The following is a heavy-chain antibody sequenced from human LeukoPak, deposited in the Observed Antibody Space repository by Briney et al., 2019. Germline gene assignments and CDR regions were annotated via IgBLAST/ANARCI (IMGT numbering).Heavy chain of an antibody. CDR3: ARARTYYCDSSGYPYFDY. D-gene: IGHD3-22*01. CDR2: IYYSGST. CDR1: GGSISSYY. Sequence: SETLSLTCTVSGGSISSYYWSWIRQPPGKGLEWIGYIYYSGSTNYNPSLKSGVTISVDTSKNQFSLRLSSVTAADTAVYYCARARTYYCDSSGYPYFDYWGQGTLVTVSS. J-gene: IGHJ4*02. V-gene: IGHV4-59*01.